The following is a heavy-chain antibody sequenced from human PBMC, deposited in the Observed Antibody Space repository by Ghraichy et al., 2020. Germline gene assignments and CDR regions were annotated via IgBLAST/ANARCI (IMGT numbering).Heavy chain of an antibody. J-gene: IGHJ5*02. V-gene: IGHV4-30-2*01. CDR1: GGSISSGDYS. Sequence: SETLSLTCAVSGGSISSGDYSWSWIRQPPGKGLEWIGFIHQSGSTYFNPSLESRVTISIDKPKNQLSLKLSSVTAADTAVYYCARIANWFDPWGQGTLVTVSS. CDR2: IHQSGST. CDR3: ARIANWFDP.